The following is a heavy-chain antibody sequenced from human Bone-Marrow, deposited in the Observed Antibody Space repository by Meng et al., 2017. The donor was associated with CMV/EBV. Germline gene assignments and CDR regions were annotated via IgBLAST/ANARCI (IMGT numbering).Heavy chain of an antibody. CDR1: GFTFDDYG. CDR3: ARGKGKLELLDAFDI. Sequence: GGSLRLSCAASGFTFDDYGMSWVRQAPGKGLEWVSGINWNGGSTGYADSVKGRFTISRDNAKNSLYLQMNSLRAEDTALYCCARGKGKLELLDAFDIWGQGTMVTVSS. V-gene: IGHV3-20*04. D-gene: IGHD1-7*01. CDR2: INWNGGST. J-gene: IGHJ3*02.